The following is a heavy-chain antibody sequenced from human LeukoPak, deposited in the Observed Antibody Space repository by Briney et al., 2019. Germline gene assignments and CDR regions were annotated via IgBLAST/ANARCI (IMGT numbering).Heavy chain of an antibody. CDR1: GFTFSSYS. CDR2: ISSSSSTI. Sequence: GGSLRLSCAASGFTFSSYSMNWVRQAPGKGLEWVSYISSSSSTIYYADSVKGRFTISRDNAKNSLYLQMNSLRAEDTAVYYCARVCITMVRGVIINLYYMDVWGKGTTVTVSS. V-gene: IGHV3-48*04. J-gene: IGHJ6*03. CDR3: ARVCITMVRGVIINLYYMDV. D-gene: IGHD3-10*01.